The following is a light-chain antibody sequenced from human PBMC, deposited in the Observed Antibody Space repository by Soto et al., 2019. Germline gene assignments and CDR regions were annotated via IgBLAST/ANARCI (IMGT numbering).Light chain of an antibody. Sequence: DIQMTQSPSSLSASVGDRVTITCQASQDISNYLNWYQQKPGKAPKLLIYDASNLEKGVPSRFSGSGSGTDFTITISSLQPEDIVTYYCQQYDNRPMYTFGQGTKLEIK. V-gene: IGKV1-33*01. CDR3: QQYDNRPMYT. CDR1: QDISNY. J-gene: IGKJ2*01. CDR2: DAS.